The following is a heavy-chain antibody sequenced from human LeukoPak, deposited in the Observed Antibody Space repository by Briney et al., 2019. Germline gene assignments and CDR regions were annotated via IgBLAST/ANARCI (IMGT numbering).Heavy chain of an antibody. Sequence: SGGSLRLSCAASGFTFSSYGMHWVRQAPGKGLEWVAVISYDGSNKYYADSVKGRFTISRDNSKNTLYLQMNSLRAEDTAVYYCAKGSELQIDYWGQGTLVTVSS. V-gene: IGHV3-30*18. D-gene: IGHD3-10*01. J-gene: IGHJ4*02. CDR1: GFTFSSYG. CDR2: ISYDGSNK. CDR3: AKGSELQIDY.